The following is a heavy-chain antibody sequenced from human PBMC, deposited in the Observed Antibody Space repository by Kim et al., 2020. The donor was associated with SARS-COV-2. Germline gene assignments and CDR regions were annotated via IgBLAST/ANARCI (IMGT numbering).Heavy chain of an antibody. D-gene: IGHD3-22*01. CDR2: MYSSGST. V-gene: IGHV4-39*01. CDR1: GGSISSSSYF. J-gene: IGHJ1*01. Sequence: SETLSLTCTVSGGSISSSSYFWGWIRQPPGKGLEWIGSMYSSGSTYYNPSLKSRLTISVDTSKNQFSLNLNSVTAADTAVYYCASPLLYYYDSAGYRLWGQGTLVTVSS. CDR3: ASPLLYYYDSAGYRL.